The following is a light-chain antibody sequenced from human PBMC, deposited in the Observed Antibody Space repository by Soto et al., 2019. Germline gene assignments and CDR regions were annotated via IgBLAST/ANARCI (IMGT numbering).Light chain of an antibody. CDR2: AAS. Sequence: DIQMTQSPSSLSASVGDRVTITCRASQGISNFLAWYQQKPGKVPKLLIYAASTLQSGVPSRFSVSGLGIVFTLTITSLQPEDVATYYCQEYNSAPWTFGQGTKV. V-gene: IGKV1-27*01. CDR3: QEYNSAPWT. CDR1: QGISNF. J-gene: IGKJ1*01.